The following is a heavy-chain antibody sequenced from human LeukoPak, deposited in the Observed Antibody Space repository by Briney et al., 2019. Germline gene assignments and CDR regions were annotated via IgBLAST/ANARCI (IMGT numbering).Heavy chain of an antibody. Sequence: PGGFLRLSCAASGFTFSDHYMDWVRQAPGKGLEWVGRSRNKANSYTTECAASVKGRFTVSRDDSKNSLYLQMNSLKTEDTAVYFCARNYYDSSRYYADYWGQGTLVTVSS. D-gene: IGHD3-22*01. V-gene: IGHV3-72*01. CDR2: SRNKANSYTT. J-gene: IGHJ4*02. CDR3: ARNYYDSSRYYADY. CDR1: GFTFSDHY.